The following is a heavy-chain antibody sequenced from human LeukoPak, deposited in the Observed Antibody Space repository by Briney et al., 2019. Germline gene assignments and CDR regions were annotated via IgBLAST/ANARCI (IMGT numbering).Heavy chain of an antibody. CDR3: AKTTTGYSSGRFPGRPVDY. Sequence: GGSLRLSCAASGFTFSSYAMYWVRQAPGKGLEWVSGIFGSGGSTHYADSVKGRFTISRDNSKNTAYLQMNSLRAEDTAVYYCAKTTTGYSSGRFPGRPVDYWGQGTLVTVSS. CDR2: IFGSGGST. CDR1: GFTFSSYA. J-gene: IGHJ4*02. D-gene: IGHD6-19*01. V-gene: IGHV3-23*01.